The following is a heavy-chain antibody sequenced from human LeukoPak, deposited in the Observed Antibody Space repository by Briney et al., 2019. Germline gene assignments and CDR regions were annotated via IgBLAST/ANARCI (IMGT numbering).Heavy chain of an antibody. CDR1: GYTFTSYD. J-gene: IGHJ3*02. V-gene: IGHV1-8*03. D-gene: IGHD3-9*01. CDR2: MNPNSGNT. CDR3: AAGYDILTGYYKGAFDI. Sequence: ASVKVSCKASGYTFTSYDINWVRQATGQGLEWMGWMNPNSGNTGYAQKFQGRVTITRNTSISTAYMELSSLRSEDTAVYYCAAGYDILTGYYKGAFDIWGQGTMVTVSS.